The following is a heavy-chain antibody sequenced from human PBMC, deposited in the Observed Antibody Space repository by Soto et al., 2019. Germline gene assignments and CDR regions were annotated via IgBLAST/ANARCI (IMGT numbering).Heavy chain of an antibody. Sequence: EVQLLESGGAWVQPGGSLRLSCAAAGFTFKNYAMSWVRQAPGKGLEWVSAISPSGGITYHADSVKGRFTISRDNPKSTLDFQMNSLRAEDTALYFCVKGSRGSRPYYFDYWGQGTLVTVSS. D-gene: IGHD2-15*01. V-gene: IGHV3-23*01. J-gene: IGHJ4*02. CDR1: GFTFKNYA. CDR2: ISPSGGIT. CDR3: VKGSRGSRPYYFDY.